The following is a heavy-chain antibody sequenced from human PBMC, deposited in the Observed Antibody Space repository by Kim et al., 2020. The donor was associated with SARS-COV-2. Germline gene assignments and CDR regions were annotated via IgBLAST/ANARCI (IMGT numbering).Heavy chain of an antibody. Sequence: GGSLRLSCAASGFTFSSYAMSWVRQAPGKGLEWVSAISGSGGSTYDADSVKGRFTISRDNSKNTLYLQMNSLRAEDTAVYYCALGFGRSYYYYGMDVWGQGTTVTVSS. V-gene: IGHV3-23*01. J-gene: IGHJ6*02. CDR3: ALGFGRSYYYYGMDV. D-gene: IGHD3-10*01. CDR1: GFTFSSYA. CDR2: ISGSGGST.